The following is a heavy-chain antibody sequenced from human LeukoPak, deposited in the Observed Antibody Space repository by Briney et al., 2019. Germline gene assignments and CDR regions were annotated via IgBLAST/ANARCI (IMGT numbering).Heavy chain of an antibody. CDR1: GGSFSGYY. CDR3: ASSSSWYGYYFDY. Sequence: PSETLSLTCAVYGGSFSGYYWSWIRQPPGKGLEWIGEINHSGSTNYNPSLKSRVTISVDTSENQFSLKLSSVTAADTAVYYCASSSSWYGYYFDYWGQGTLVTVSS. CDR2: INHSGST. D-gene: IGHD6-13*01. V-gene: IGHV4-34*01. J-gene: IGHJ4*02.